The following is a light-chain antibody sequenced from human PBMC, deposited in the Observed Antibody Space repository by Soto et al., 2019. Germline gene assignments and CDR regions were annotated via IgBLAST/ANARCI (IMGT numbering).Light chain of an antibody. CDR1: ESINSN. CDR2: AAS. V-gene: IGKV3D-15*01. Sequence: EAVLTQSPAILSVSPGERGSLSCRASESINSNLAWYQQKPGQPPRLLIYAASTRATDIPARFSGSGSETEFTLTINSLQSADFAVYYGQQYNFWPRTFGQGTKVEIK. CDR3: QQYNFWPRT. J-gene: IGKJ1*01.